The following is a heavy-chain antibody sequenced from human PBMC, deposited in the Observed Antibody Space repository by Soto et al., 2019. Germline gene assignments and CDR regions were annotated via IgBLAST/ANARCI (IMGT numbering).Heavy chain of an antibody. D-gene: IGHD2-15*01. CDR3: ASGVVVVVAAEAPYYYYGMDV. V-gene: IGHV4-61*01. J-gene: IGHJ6*02. Sequence: PSETLSLTCNVSGGSVSSGSYYGSWIRQPPGKGLEWIGYIYYSGSTNYNPSLKSRVTISVDTSKNQFSLKLSSVTAADTAVYYCASGVVVVVAAEAPYYYYGMDVWGQGTTVTVS. CDR1: GGSVSSGSYY. CDR2: IYYSGST.